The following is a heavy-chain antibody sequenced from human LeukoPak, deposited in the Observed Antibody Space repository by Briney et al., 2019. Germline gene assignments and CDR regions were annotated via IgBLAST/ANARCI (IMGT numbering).Heavy chain of an antibody. CDR3: ARDAILEWLPPSYYYMDV. V-gene: IGHV1-69*01. CDR2: IIPIFGTA. J-gene: IGHJ6*03. D-gene: IGHD3-3*01. CDR1: GGTFSSYA. Sequence: SVKVSCKASGGTFSSYAISWVRQAPGQGLEWMGGIIPIFGTANYAQKFQGRVTITADESTSTAYMELSSLRSEDTAVYYCARDAILEWLPPSYYYMDVWGEGTTVTVSS.